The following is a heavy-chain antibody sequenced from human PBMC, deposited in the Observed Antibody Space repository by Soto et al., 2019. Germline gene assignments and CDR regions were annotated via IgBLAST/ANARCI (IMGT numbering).Heavy chain of an antibody. Sequence: QVQLVQSGAEVKKPGSSVKVSCKASGGTFSNYAINWVRQAPGQGPEWMGGIIPVFRTPNYARKFQGRVTITAAESTSTAYMELSSLRSEDTAVYYCARGKSTVIDFDYWGQGTLVTVSS. J-gene: IGHJ4*02. CDR1: GGTFSNYA. D-gene: IGHD4-17*01. V-gene: IGHV1-69*12. CDR2: IIPVFRTP. CDR3: ARGKSTVIDFDY.